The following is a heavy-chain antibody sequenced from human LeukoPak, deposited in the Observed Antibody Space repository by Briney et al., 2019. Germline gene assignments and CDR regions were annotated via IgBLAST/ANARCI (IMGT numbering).Heavy chain of an antibody. J-gene: IGHJ4*02. Sequence: ASVKVSCKASGYTFTDYYIHWVRQAPGQGLEWMGWIHPNTLVTNFAQKFQGRVTSTRDTSISTAYMELSRLRSDDTALYYCARVTEDILGPVDYWGQGTLVTASS. CDR2: IHPNTLVT. CDR3: ARVTEDILGPVDY. V-gene: IGHV1-2*02. D-gene: IGHD1-26*01. CDR1: GYTFTDYY.